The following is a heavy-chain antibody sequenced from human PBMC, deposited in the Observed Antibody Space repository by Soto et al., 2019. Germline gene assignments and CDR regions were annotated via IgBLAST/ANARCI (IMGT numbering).Heavy chain of an antibody. CDR2: ISGSGGST. V-gene: IGHV3-23*01. D-gene: IGHD6-13*01. CDR3: ARDSSSSKYYYYYYGMDV. J-gene: IGHJ6*02. Sequence: GGSLRLSCAASGFTFSSYAMSWVRQAPGKGLEWVSAISGSGGSTYYADSVKGRFTISRDNSKNTLYLQMNSLRAEDTAVYYCARDSSSSKYYYYYYGMDVWGQGTTVTVSS. CDR1: GFTFSSYA.